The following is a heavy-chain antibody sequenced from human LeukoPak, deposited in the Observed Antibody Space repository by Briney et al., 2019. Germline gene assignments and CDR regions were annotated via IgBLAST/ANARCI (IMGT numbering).Heavy chain of an antibody. Sequence: GGSLRLSCAVSGITLSNYGMSWVRQAPGKGLEWVAGISGSGGSTNYADSVKGRFTISRDNSKNTLYLQMNSLRAEDTAVYYCAREGTNHYYQNMDVWGKGTTVTVSS. CDR2: ISGSGGST. CDR3: AREGTNHYYQNMDV. D-gene: IGHD1-1*01. CDR1: GITLSNYG. J-gene: IGHJ6*03. V-gene: IGHV3-23*01.